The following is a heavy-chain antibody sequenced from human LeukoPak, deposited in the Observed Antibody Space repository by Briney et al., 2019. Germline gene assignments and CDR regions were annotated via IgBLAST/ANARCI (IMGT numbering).Heavy chain of an antibody. CDR2: ISTSGGGI. CDR1: GFTFSNYA. J-gene: IGHJ4*02. D-gene: IGHD3-22*01. Sequence: GGSLRLSCAASGFTFSNYAMSWVRQAPGKELEWVSGISTSGGGIYYADSVKGRFTISRDNSMNTLYLQMYSLRADDTAVYYCARDGFDYYDSSGYYYFDSWGQGTLVTVSS. CDR3: ARDGFDYYDSSGYYYFDS. V-gene: IGHV3-23*01.